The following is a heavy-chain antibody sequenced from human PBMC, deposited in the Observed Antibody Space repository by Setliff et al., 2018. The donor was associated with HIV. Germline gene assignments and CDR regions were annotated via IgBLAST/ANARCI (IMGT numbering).Heavy chain of an antibody. J-gene: IGHJ6*03. CDR3: HYFMAG. V-gene: IGHV3-74*03. CDR1: APTLRDSW. CDR2: INSDGRTT. Sequence: GGSLRLSCAVSAPTLRDSWMHWVRQVPGKGLVWVSTINSDGRTTTYADSVKGRFTISRDNAKNTVYLQMHSLRGEDTAVYYCHYFMAGWGKGTMVTVSS.